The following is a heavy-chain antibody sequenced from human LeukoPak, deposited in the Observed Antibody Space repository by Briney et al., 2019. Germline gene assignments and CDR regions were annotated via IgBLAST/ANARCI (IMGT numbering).Heavy chain of an antibody. CDR3: ARVGSSWPHYYFNS. CDR2: ISGYNGNT. J-gene: IGHJ4*02. D-gene: IGHD6-13*01. CDR1: GYSFTSYG. Sequence: GASVKVSCKTSGYSFTSYGISWVRQAPGQGLEWMGWISGYNGNTDYAQSLQGRVTMTADTSTSTVYMELTSLRSDDTAVFYCARVGSSWPHYYFNSWGRGTLVTVSS. V-gene: IGHV1-18*01.